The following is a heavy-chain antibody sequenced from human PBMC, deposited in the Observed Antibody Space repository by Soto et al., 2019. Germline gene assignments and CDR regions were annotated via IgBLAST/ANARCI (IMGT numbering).Heavy chain of an antibody. CDR3: AKGYEDRQIYYYGMDV. J-gene: IGHJ6*02. CDR1: GFTFSRYG. V-gene: IGHV3-30*18. D-gene: IGHD1-1*01. CDR2: ISYDGSNK. Sequence: GGTLRLSCAASGFTFSRYGMHWVRQAPGKGLEWVAVISYDGSNKYYADSVKGRFTISRDNSKNTLYLQMNSLRAEDTAVYYCAKGYEDRQIYYYGMDVWGQGTTVTVSS.